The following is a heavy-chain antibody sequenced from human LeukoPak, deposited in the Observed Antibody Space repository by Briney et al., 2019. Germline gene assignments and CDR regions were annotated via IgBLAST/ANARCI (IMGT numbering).Heavy chain of an antibody. Sequence: ASVKVSCKASGYTFTSYGISWVGQAPGQGLEWMGWISAYNGNTNYAQKLQGRVTMTTDTSTSTAYMELRSLRSDDTAVYYCARVRTYYYDSSGYYFDYWGQGTLVTVSS. CDR1: GYTFTSYG. CDR2: ISAYNGNT. J-gene: IGHJ4*02. V-gene: IGHV1-18*01. CDR3: ARVRTYYYDSSGYYFDY. D-gene: IGHD3-22*01.